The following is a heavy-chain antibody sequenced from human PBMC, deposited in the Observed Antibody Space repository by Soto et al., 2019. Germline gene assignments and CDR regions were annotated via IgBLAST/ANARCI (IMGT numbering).Heavy chain of an antibody. CDR1: GGTFSSYA. CDR3: ARGQIAVAGQSYWYFDL. V-gene: IGHV1-69*12. D-gene: IGHD6-19*01. J-gene: IGHJ2*01. CDR2: IIPIFGTA. Sequence: QVQLVQSGAEVKKPGSSVKVSCKASGGTFSSYAISWVRQAPGQGLEWMGGIIPIFGTANYAQKFQGRVTITAXXSXSXXYMELSSLRSEDTAVYYCARGQIAVAGQSYWYFDLWGRGTLVTVSS.